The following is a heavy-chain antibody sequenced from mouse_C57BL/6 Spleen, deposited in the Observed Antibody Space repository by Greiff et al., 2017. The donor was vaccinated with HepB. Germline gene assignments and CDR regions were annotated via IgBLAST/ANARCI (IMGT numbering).Heavy chain of an antibody. J-gene: IGHJ4*01. Sequence: VQLQQSGAELVRPGASVTLSCKASGYTFTDYEMHWVKQTPVHGLEWIGAIDPETGGTAYNQKFKGKAILTADKSSSTAYMELRSLTSEDSAVYYCTRPYYYLGAMDYWGQGPSVTVSS. D-gene: IGHD1-1*01. CDR3: TRPYYYLGAMDY. CDR2: IDPETGGT. V-gene: IGHV1-15*01. CDR1: GYTFTDYE.